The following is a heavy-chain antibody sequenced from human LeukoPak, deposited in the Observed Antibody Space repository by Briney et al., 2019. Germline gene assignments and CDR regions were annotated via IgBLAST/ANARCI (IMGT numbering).Heavy chain of an antibody. D-gene: IGHD3-22*01. J-gene: IGHJ3*02. CDR3: ARGPYSYDSSGAFDI. Sequence: SETLSLTCAVSGGSISSGGYSWSWIRQPPGKGLEWIGYLYYIGTTYYNPSLKSRVTISVDTSKNQFSLKLSSVTAADTAVYFCARGPYSYDSSGAFDIWGQGTMVTVSS. V-gene: IGHV4-30-4*07. CDR2: LYYIGTT. CDR1: GGSISSGGYS.